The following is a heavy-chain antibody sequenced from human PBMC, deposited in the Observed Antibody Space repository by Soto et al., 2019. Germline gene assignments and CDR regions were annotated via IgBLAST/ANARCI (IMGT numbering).Heavy chain of an antibody. V-gene: IGHV4-59*08. J-gene: IGHJ4*02. CDR2: IYYTGTT. CDR3: ARLGGYYQAFDS. CDR1: GGSISNYY. Sequence: SSETLSLTCTVSGGSISNYYWGWIRQSPGKGLEWIGYIYYTGTTKYNPSLKSRVTISVDSSKNQFSLKLDSVTAADTAVYYCARLGGYYQAFDSWGQGTLVTVSS. D-gene: IGHD3-22*01.